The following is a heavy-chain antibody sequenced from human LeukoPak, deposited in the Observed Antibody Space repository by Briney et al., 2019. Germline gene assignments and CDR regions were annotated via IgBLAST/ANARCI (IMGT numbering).Heavy chain of an antibody. CDR1: GCTFTSYY. Sequence: ASVKVSCKASGCTFTSYYMHWVRQAPGQGLEWMGIINPSGGSTSYAQKFQGRVTMTRDMSTSTVYMELSSLRSEDTTVYYCARDNVAYYDSSGYYAPGDYWGQGTLVTVSS. J-gene: IGHJ4*02. D-gene: IGHD3-22*01. CDR3: ARDNVAYYDSSGYYAPGDY. CDR2: INPSGGST. V-gene: IGHV1-46*01.